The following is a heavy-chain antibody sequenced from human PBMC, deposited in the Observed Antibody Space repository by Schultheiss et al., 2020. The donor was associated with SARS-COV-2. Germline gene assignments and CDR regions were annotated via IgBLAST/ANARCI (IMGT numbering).Heavy chain of an antibody. CDR3: ARNAGGGYCSSTSCYYYYYMDV. CDR1: GFTFSSYS. Sequence: GGSLRLSCAASGFTFSSYSMNWVRQAPGKGLEWVSYISSSSSTIYYADSVKGRFIISRDNAKNSLYLQMNSLRAEDTAVYYCARNAGGGYCSSTSCYYYYYMDVWGKGTTVTVSS. CDR2: ISSSSSTI. D-gene: IGHD2-2*01. J-gene: IGHJ6*03. V-gene: IGHV3-48*01.